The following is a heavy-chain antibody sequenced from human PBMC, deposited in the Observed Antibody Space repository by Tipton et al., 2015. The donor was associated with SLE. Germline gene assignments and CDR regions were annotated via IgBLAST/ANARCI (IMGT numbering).Heavy chain of an antibody. CDR1: DDSFSTYY. J-gene: IGHJ6*03. Sequence: TLSLTCTVSDDSFSTYYWSWIRQPPWGGLAWIGYIYYSGRTNYNPSLKSRVTISVDTSKNQFSLNLSSVTAADTAIYYCARVGYSGTSPYYYYYMDVWGKGTTVTVSS. CDR2: IYYSGRT. D-gene: IGHD1-26*01. CDR3: ARVGYSGTSPYYYYYMDV. V-gene: IGHV4-59*01.